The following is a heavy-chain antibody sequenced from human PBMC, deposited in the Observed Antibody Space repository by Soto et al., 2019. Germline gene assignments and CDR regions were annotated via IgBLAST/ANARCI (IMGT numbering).Heavy chain of an antibody. J-gene: IGHJ3*02. CDR3: VRESYPAKAFDI. Sequence: EVQLVESGGGLVKPGESLRLSCAASGFTFSNYNINWVRQAPGKGLEWVSSIRSRSIDMYYADSVKGRFTISRDDAKNPLSLQMNGLRAEDTAVYFCVRESYPAKAFDIWGQGTTVTVSS. CDR1: GFTFSNYN. V-gene: IGHV3-21*01. D-gene: IGHD2-2*01. CDR2: IRSRSIDM.